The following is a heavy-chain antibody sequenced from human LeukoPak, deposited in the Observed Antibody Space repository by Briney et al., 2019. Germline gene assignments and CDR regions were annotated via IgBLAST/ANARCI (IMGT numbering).Heavy chain of an antibody. V-gene: IGHV3-53*01. CDR3: ARVKNDYVWGSYRPPKFGWFDP. CDR1: GFTVSSNY. J-gene: IGHJ5*02. D-gene: IGHD3-16*02. CDR2: IYSGGST. Sequence: PGGSLRPSCAASGFTVSSNYMSWVRQAPGKGLEWVSVIYSGGSTYYADSVKGRFTISRDNSKNTLYLQMNSLRAEDTAVYYCARVKNDYVWGSYRPPKFGWFDPWGQGTLVTVSS.